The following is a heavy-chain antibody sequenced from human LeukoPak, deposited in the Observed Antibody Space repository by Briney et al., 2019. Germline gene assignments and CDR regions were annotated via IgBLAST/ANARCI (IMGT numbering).Heavy chain of an antibody. CDR2: ISSSSSYI. V-gene: IGHV3-21*01. CDR1: GFTFSSYS. J-gene: IGHJ6*03. D-gene: IGHD3-3*01. Sequence: GGSLRLSCAASGFTFSSYSMNWVRQAPGKGLEWVSSISSSSSYIYYADSVKGRFTISRDNAKNSLYLQMNSLRAEDTAVYYCARVSEEAYDFWSGYYRVLDYYYYYYMDVWGKGTTVTVSS. CDR3: ARVSEEAYDFWSGYYRVLDYYYYYYMDV.